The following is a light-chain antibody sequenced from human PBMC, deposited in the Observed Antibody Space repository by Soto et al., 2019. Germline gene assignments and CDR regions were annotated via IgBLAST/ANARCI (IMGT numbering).Light chain of an antibody. Sequence: DIQMTQSPSSLSASVGDRVTITCRASQSISSYLNWYQQKPGKAPKLLIYAASSLQSGVPSRFSGSGSGTDFTLTISSLQPEDFATYYCQQSYRTPPSTFGQGTKVEIK. J-gene: IGKJ1*01. V-gene: IGKV1-39*01. CDR2: AAS. CDR3: QQSYRTPPST. CDR1: QSISSY.